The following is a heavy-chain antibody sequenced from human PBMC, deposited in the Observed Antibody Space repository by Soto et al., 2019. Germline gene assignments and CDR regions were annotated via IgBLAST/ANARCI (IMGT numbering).Heavy chain of an antibody. Sequence: LRLSCTASGFTFGDYAMSWFRQAPGKGLEWVGFIRSKAYGGTTEYAASVKGRFTISRDDSKSIAYLQMNSLKTEDTAVYYCTREYSSSSFRYYYYGMDVWGQGTMVTVSS. V-gene: IGHV3-49*03. J-gene: IGHJ6*02. CDR3: TREYSSSSFRYYYYGMDV. CDR1: GFTFGDYA. CDR2: IRSKAYGGTT. D-gene: IGHD6-6*01.